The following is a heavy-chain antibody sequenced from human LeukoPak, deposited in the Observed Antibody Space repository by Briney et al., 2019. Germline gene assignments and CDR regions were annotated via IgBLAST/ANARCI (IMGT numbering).Heavy chain of an antibody. Sequence: PSETLSLTCTVSGGSISSSSYYWGWIRQPPGKGLEWIGSIYYSGSTYYNPSLKSRVTISEDTSKNQFSLKLSSVTAADTAVYYCARSGFRDYYFAMDVWGQGTTVTVSS. CDR2: IYYSGST. V-gene: IGHV4-39*07. D-gene: IGHD3-22*01. CDR3: ARSGFRDYYFAMDV. J-gene: IGHJ6*02. CDR1: GGSISSSSYY.